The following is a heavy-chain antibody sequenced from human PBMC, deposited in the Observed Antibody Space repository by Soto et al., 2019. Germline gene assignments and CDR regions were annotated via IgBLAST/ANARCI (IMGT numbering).Heavy chain of an antibody. CDR1: GASIITDNYF. J-gene: IGHJ4*02. CDR2: ISYSGRN. Sequence: QLQLQESGPGLVKPSETLSLTCTVSGASIITDNYFWVWIRQSPRRGLELIGIISYSGRNYDNPSFPSRVTISVDTSKNQFSLKLTSVTTADTAVYYCARRRASDYGGNNHPYYFDRWGQGTLVIVSS. V-gene: IGHV4-39*01. CDR3: ARRRASDYGGNNHPYYFDR. D-gene: IGHD4-17*01.